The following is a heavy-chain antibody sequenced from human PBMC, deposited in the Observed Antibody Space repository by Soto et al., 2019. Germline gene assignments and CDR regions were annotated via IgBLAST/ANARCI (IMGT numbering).Heavy chain of an antibody. J-gene: IGHJ6*02. CDR1: GFTFTSYG. V-gene: IGHV3-30*18. Sequence: VQLLESGGGLVQPGTSLRLSCAASGFTFTSYGLHWVRQAPGKGLEWVAGISYDGSKKYFADSVKGRFTISRDNPRSTLFLDMNSLRGEDTAIYYCAKTWFGEDNYGMDVWGQGTTVTVS. CDR3: AKTWFGEDNYGMDV. D-gene: IGHD3-10*01. CDR2: ISYDGSKK.